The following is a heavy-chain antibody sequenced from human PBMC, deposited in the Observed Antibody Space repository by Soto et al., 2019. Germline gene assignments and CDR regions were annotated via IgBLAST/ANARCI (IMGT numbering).Heavy chain of an antibody. CDR3: ARDRGAGTYPYYMDV. D-gene: IGHD1-1*01. CDR2: IYSGGST. CDR1: GFTVSSNY. Sequence: EVQLVESGGGLVQPGGSLRLSCAASGFTVSSNYMSWVRQAPGKGLEWVSVIYSGGSTYYADSVKGRFTISRDNSKNTLYLQMNSLGVEDTALYYCARDRGAGTYPYYMDVWGKGTTVTVSS. V-gene: IGHV3-66*01. J-gene: IGHJ6*03.